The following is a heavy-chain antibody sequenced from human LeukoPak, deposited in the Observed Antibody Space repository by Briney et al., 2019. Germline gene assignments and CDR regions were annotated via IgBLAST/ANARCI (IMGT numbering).Heavy chain of an antibody. CDR3: VKDYSTIAAAANPLFDY. CDR1: GFTFDDYG. D-gene: IGHD6-13*01. Sequence: SGGSLRLSCAASGFTFDDYGLSWVRQAPGKGLEWVSGITGSGDTSFYADSVKGRFTISRDNSKNTLYLQMHSLRAEDTAVYYCVKDYSTIAAAANPLFDYWGQGALVTVSS. J-gene: IGHJ4*02. V-gene: IGHV3-23*01. CDR2: ITGSGDTS.